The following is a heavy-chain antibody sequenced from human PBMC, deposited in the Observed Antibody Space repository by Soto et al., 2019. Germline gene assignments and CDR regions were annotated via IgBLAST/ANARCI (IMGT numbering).Heavy chain of an antibody. J-gene: IGHJ4*02. D-gene: IGHD3-3*01. CDR1: GFTFSSYG. CDR3: AKERERFLEWLSSFDY. V-gene: IGHV3-30*18. CDR2: ISYDGSNK. Sequence: GGSLRLSCAASGFTFSSYGMHWVRQAPGKGLEWVAVISYDGSNKYYADSVKGRFTISRDNSKNTLYLQMNSLRAEDTAVYYCAKERERFLEWLSSFDYWGQGTLVTVSS.